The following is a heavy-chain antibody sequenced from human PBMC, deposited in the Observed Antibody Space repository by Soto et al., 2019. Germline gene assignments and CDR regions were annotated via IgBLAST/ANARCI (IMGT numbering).Heavy chain of an antibody. CDR1: GNTFTYRY. J-gene: IGHJ4*02. D-gene: IGHD1-26*01. CDR3: AGGGAGSGPFTWELPDH. CDR2: ITPFSGDV. Sequence: QMQLVQSGAEVKKTGYSVTVSCKALGNTFTYRYLHWVRQAPGQALEWMGWITPFSGDVHYAQKFQERVTITRDRSINTDYMHMSSLRSEDTAMYFCAGGGAGSGPFTWELPDHWGQGTLVTVSS. V-gene: IGHV1-45*02.